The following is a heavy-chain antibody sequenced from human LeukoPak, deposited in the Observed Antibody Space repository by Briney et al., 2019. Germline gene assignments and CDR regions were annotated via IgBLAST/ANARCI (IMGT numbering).Heavy chain of an antibody. CDR1: GFTFSSYA. D-gene: IGHD5-12*01. CDR2: ISGSAATT. J-gene: IGHJ1*01. CDR3: AKAVATVKIEYFQH. Sequence: GGSLRLSCAASGFTFSSYAMSWVRQAPGKGLEWVSAISGSAATTFYADSMKGRFTISRDNSKNTLYLQMNSLRAEDTAVYYCAKAVATVKIEYFQHWGQGTLVTVSS. V-gene: IGHV3-23*01.